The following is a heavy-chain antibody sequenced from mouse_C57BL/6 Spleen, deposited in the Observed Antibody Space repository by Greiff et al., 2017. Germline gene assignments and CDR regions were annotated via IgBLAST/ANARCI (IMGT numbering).Heavy chain of an antibody. J-gene: IGHJ4*01. Sequence: DVMLVESGGGLVKPGGSLKLSCAASGFTFSSYAMSWVRQTPEKRLEWVATISDGGSYTYYPDNVKGRFTISRDNAKNNLYLQMSHLQSEDTAMYYCARDPGTDAMDYWGQGTSVTVSS. D-gene: IGHD4-1*01. CDR3: ARDPGTDAMDY. V-gene: IGHV5-4*01. CDR1: GFTFSSYA. CDR2: ISDGGSYT.